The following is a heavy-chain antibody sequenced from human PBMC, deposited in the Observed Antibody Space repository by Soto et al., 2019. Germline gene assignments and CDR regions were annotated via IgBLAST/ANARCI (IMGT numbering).Heavy chain of an antibody. CDR1: GYTFTSYG. CDR2: ISAYNGNT. D-gene: IGHD2-15*01. CDR3: ARDKVVAFEDYYYYYGMDV. J-gene: IGHJ6*02. V-gene: IGHV1-18*01. Sequence: ASVKVSCKASGYTFTSYGISWVRQAPGQGLEWIGWISAYNGNTNYAQKLQGRVTMTTDTSTSTAYMELRSLRSDDTAVYYCARDKVVAFEDYYYYYGMDVWGQGTTVTVSS.